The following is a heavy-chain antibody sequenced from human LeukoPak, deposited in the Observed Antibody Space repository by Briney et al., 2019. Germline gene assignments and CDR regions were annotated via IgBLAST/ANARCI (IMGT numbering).Heavy chain of an antibody. V-gene: IGHV4-34*01. D-gene: IGHD3-22*01. CDR2: INHSGST. Sequence: SETLSLTCAVYGGSFSGYYWSWIRQPPGKGLEWIGEINHSGSTNYNPSLKSRVTISVDTSKNQFSLKLSSVTAADTAVYYCAKDGHPYYYDSSGYSNWGQGTLVTVSS. CDR1: GGSFSGYY. J-gene: IGHJ4*02. CDR3: AKDGHPYYYDSSGYSN.